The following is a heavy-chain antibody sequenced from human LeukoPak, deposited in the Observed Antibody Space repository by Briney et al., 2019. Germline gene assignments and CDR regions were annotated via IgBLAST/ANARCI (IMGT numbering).Heavy chain of an antibody. D-gene: IGHD3-10*01. V-gene: IGHV1-18*01. CDR3: ARITMVRGVIFDWFFDL. CDR1: GYTFTSYG. J-gene: IGHJ2*01. Sequence: ASVKVSCKASGYTFTSYGISWVRQAPGQGLEWMGWISAYNGNTNYAQKFQGRVTMTRDMSTSTVYMELSSLRSDDTAVYYCARITMVRGVIFDWFFDLWGRGTLVTVSS. CDR2: ISAYNGNT.